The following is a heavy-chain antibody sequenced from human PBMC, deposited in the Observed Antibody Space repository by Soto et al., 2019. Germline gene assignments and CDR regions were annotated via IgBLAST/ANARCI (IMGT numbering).Heavy chain of an antibody. V-gene: IGHV1-24*01. CDR1: GYTLTELS. Sequence: GASVKVSCKVSGYTLTELSMHWVRRAPGKGLEWMGRFDPEDGNTIYAQNFQGRVTMTEDTSTDTVYMELRSLRSEDTAVYYCATDHYDSSGYYRFAYWGQGTLVTVSS. CDR3: ATDHYDSSGYYRFAY. CDR2: FDPEDGNT. D-gene: IGHD3-22*01. J-gene: IGHJ4*02.